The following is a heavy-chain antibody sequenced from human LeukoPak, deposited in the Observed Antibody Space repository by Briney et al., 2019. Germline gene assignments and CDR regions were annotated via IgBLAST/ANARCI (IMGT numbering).Heavy chain of an antibody. Sequence: GRSLRLSCAASGFTFSSYGMHWVRQAPGKGLEWVAVISYDRSNKYYADSVKGRFTISRDNSKNTPYLQMNSLRAEDTAVYYCAKGDYDFSYDYWGQGTLVTVSS. V-gene: IGHV3-30*18. CDR1: GFTFSSYG. D-gene: IGHD3-3*01. CDR3: AKGDYDFSYDY. CDR2: ISYDRSNK. J-gene: IGHJ4*02.